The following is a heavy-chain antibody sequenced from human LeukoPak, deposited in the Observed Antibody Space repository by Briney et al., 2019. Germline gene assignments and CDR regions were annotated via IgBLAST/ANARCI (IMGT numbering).Heavy chain of an antibody. CDR2: IYTSGST. CDR3: ARVALAQHLNHNWFDP. J-gene: IGHJ5*02. Sequence: SETLSLTCTVSGGSISSSSYYWGWIRQPPGKGLEWIGRIYTSGSTNYNPSLKSRVTMSVDTSKNQFSLKLSSVTAADTAVYYCARVALAQHLNHNWFDPWGQGTLVTVSS. CDR1: GGSISSSSYY. V-gene: IGHV4-39*07. D-gene: IGHD6-13*01.